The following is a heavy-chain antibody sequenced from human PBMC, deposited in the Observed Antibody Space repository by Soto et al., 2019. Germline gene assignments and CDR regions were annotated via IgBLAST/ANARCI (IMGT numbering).Heavy chain of an antibody. CDR2: INPNTGGT. D-gene: IGHD1-1*01. CDR3: ATQTGTVPNFADH. J-gene: IGHJ4*02. CDR1: GYTFTDFY. Sequence: QVQLVQSGAEVKKPGASVMVSCKTSGYTFTDFYINWVRQAPGQGLEWMGWINPNTGGTKPSQRFQGRVTLTRDTSITTAYMELTRLTSEDTAVYFCATQTGTVPNFADHWGQGTLVTVSP. V-gene: IGHV1-2*02.